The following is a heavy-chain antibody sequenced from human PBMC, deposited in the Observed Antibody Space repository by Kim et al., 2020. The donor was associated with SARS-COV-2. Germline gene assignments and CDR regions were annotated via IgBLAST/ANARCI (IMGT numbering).Heavy chain of an antibody. CDR3: ARDDLGYDFWSGSYYMDV. D-gene: IGHD3-3*01. CDR1: GYTFTSYA. V-gene: IGHV1-3*01. J-gene: IGHJ6*03. Sequence: ASVKVSCKASGYTFTSYAMHWVRQAPGQRLEWMGWINAGNGNTKYSQKFQGRVTITRDTSASTAYMELSSLRSEDTAVYYCARDDLGYDFWSGSYYMDVWGKGTTVTVSS. CDR2: INAGNGNT.